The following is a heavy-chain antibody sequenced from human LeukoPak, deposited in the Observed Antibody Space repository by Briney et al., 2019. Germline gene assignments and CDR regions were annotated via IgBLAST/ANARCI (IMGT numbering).Heavy chain of an antibody. CDR2: ISYDGSNK. D-gene: IGHD3-10*01. CDR3: AKDGGSGSIFDY. CDR1: GFTFSSYG. J-gene: IGHJ4*02. Sequence: PGGSLRLSCAASGFTFSSYGMHWVRQAPGKGLEWVAVISYDGSNKYYADSVKGRFTISRDNSKNTLYLQMNSLRAEDTAVHYCAKDGGSGSIFDYWGQGTLVTVSS. V-gene: IGHV3-30*18.